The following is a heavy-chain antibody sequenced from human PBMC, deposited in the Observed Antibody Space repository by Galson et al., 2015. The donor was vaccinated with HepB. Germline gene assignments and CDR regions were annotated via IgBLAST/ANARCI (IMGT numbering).Heavy chain of an antibody. CDR2: ISSSSNYI. J-gene: IGHJ4*02. D-gene: IGHD7-27*01. Sequence: LRLSCAASGFTFSNYNMNWVRQAPGQGLEWVSSISSSSNYIYYADSVKGRFTISRDNAKNSPYLQMNSLRAEDTAVYYCARDPPLGTPFDYWGQGTLVTVSS. CDR3: ARDPPLGTPFDY. CDR1: GFTFSNYN. V-gene: IGHV3-21*01.